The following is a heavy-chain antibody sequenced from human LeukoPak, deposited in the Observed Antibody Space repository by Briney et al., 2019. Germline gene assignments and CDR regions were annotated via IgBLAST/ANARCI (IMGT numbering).Heavy chain of an antibody. CDR1: GGSFSGYY. V-gene: IGHV4-34*01. J-gene: IGHJ4*02. Sequence: SETLSLTCAVYGGSFSGYYWSWIRQPPGKGLEWIGEINHSGSTNYNPSLKSRVTISVDTSKNQFSLKLSSVTAADTAVYYCARETYYDFWSGYLNKPFDYWGQGTLVTVSS. D-gene: IGHD3-3*01. CDR3: ARETYYDFWSGYLNKPFDY. CDR2: INHSGST.